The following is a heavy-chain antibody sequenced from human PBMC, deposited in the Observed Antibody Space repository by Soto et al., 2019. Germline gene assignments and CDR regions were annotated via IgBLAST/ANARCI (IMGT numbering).Heavy chain of an antibody. CDR1: GFTLSGSA. CDR3: TRSFGSYSFGY. CDR2: IRSKTHSYAT. D-gene: IGHD1-26*01. J-gene: IGHJ4*02. V-gene: IGHV3-73*02. Sequence: EVQLVESGGGLVQPGESLKLSCAASGFTLSGSAVHWVRQASGKGLEWVGRIRSKTHSYATEYIASVKGRFTMSRDDSNISAYMKRNRLKNDDTALYYCTRSFGSYSFGYWGQGTLVTVSS.